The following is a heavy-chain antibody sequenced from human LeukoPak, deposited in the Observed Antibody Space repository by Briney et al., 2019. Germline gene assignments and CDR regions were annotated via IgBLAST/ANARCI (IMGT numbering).Heavy chain of an antibody. D-gene: IGHD3-22*01. CDR1: GYTFTGYY. J-gene: IGHJ3*02. CDR2: INPNSGGT. V-gene: IGHV1-2*02. CDR3: ARDYYDSSGGAFDI. Sequence: ASVKVSCMASGYTFTGYYMHWVRQAPGQGLEWMGWINPNSGGTNYAQKFQGRVTMTRDTSISTAYMELSRLRSDDTAVYYCARDYYDSSGGAFDIWGQGTMVTVSS.